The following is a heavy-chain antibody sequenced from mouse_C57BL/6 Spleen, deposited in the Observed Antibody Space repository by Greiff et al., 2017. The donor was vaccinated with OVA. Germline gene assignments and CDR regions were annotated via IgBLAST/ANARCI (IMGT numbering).Heavy chain of an antibody. CDR3: ARGIYYGSSYGYFDV. J-gene: IGHJ1*03. CDR1: GYAFSSSW. D-gene: IGHD1-1*01. V-gene: IGHV1-82*01. Sequence: VQLQQSGPELVKPGASVKISCTASGYAFSSSWMNWVKQRPGTGLEWIGRIYPGDGDTNYNGKFKGKATLTADKSSSTAYMQPSSLTAEDSAVYFCARGIYYGSSYGYFDVWGTGTTVTVSS. CDR2: IYPGDGDT.